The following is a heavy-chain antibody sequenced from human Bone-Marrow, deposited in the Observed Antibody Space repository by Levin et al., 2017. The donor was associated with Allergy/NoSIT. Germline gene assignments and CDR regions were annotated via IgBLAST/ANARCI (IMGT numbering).Heavy chain of an antibody. D-gene: IGHD3-3*01. V-gene: IGHV6-1*01. CDR2: TYYSSKWYN. Sequence: SQTLSLTCAISGDSVSSTSAAWNWIRQSPSRGLEWLGRTYYSSKWYNDYAVSVKSRITINPDTSQNQFSLQLNSVTPEDTAGYYCARFLDVLLRPTGRPYYYYGMDVWGQGTTVTVSS. CDR3: ARFLDVLLRPTGRPYYYYGMDV. CDR1: GDSVSSTSAA. J-gene: IGHJ6*02.